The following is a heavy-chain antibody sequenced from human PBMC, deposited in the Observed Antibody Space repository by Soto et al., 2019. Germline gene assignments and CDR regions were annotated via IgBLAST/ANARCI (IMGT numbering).Heavy chain of an antibody. CDR1: GGTFSSYA. Sequence: QVQLVQSGAEVKKPGSSVKVSCKASGGTFSSYAISWVRQAPGQGLEWVGGIIPIFGTANYAQKFQGRVTMTADESTSTASMELSSLRYEDTAVYYCAAEGVANPGIWGQGTLVTVSS. CDR2: IIPIFGTA. V-gene: IGHV1-69*01. CDR3: AAEGVANPGI. D-gene: IGHD3-10*01. J-gene: IGHJ4*02.